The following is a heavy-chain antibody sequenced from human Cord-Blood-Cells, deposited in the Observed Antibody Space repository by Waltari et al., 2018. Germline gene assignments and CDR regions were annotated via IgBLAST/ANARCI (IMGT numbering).Heavy chain of an antibody. CDR1: GGSISSYY. Sequence: QVQLQESGPGLVKPSETLSLTCTVSGGSISSYYWSWIRQPAGKGLEWIGRIYTSWSTNYNPSLKRRVTMSVDTSKNQFSLKLSSVTATYTAVYYCARDLGIVVVPAANPTWYFDLWGRGTLVTDSS. V-gene: IGHV4-4*07. CDR3: ARDLGIVVVPAANPTWYFDL. CDR2: IYTSWST. D-gene: IGHD2-2*01. J-gene: IGHJ2*01.